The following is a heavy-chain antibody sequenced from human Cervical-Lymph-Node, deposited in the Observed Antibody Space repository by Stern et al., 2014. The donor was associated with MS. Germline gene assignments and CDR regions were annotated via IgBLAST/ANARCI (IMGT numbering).Heavy chain of an antibody. Sequence: QVQLLQPGAELKTPWSSVRISCKASGGTFTSYAINWVRQAPGQGPEWMGGIIPMFGTINYAQNFQGRVTISADESTGTAYMELTGLTSEDTAVFYCARDGRGNFFYFDLWGRGTLVTVSS. CDR3: ARDGRGNFFYFDL. J-gene: IGHJ2*01. V-gene: IGHV1-69*01. D-gene: IGHD4-23*01. CDR1: GGTFTSYA. CDR2: IIPMFGTI.